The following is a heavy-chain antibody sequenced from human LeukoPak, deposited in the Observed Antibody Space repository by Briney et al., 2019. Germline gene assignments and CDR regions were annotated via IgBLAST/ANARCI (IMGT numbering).Heavy chain of an antibody. CDR1: GYTFTSYG. V-gene: IGHV1-18*01. CDR3: ARVVFGRMGSGAFDI. Sequence: ASVKVSCTASGYTFTSYGISWVRQAPGQGLEWMGWISAYNGNTNYAQKFQGRVTITADESTSTAYMELSSLRSEDTAVYYCARVVFGRMGSGAFDIWGQGTMVTVSS. D-gene: IGHD2-15*01. CDR2: ISAYNGNT. J-gene: IGHJ3*02.